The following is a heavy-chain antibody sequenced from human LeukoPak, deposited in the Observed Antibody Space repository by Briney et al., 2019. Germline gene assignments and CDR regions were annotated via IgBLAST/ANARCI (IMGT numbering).Heavy chain of an antibody. Sequence: ASVKVSCKASGYTFTDYYMHWVRQAPGQGLEWMGWINPNSGGTHYAQKFQGRVTMTRDTSISTAYMELSRLRSDDTAVYYRTRERSSGPAFDYWGQGTLVTVSS. D-gene: IGHD3-22*01. J-gene: IGHJ4*02. CDR2: INPNSGGT. CDR3: TRERSSGPAFDY. CDR1: GYTFTDYY. V-gene: IGHV1-2*02.